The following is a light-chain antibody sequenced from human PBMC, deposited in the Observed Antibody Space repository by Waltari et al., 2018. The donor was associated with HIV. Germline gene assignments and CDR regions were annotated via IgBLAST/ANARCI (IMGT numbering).Light chain of an antibody. Sequence: QSVLTQPPSASGTPAQRVTIPCSASSSNIGSNYVYWYQQLTGTAPKLLIYRNNQRPSGVPDRFSGSKSGTSASLAISGLRSEDEADYYCAAWDDSLSGPGVFGGGTKLTVL. CDR1: SSNIGSNY. V-gene: IGLV1-47*01. J-gene: IGLJ3*02. CDR3: AAWDDSLSGPGV. CDR2: RNN.